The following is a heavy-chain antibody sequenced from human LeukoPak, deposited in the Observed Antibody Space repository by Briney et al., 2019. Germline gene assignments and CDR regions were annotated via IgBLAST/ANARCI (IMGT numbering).Heavy chain of an antibody. D-gene: IGHD6-13*01. CDR2: IIPIFGTA. Sequence: GASVTVSCTASGGTFSSYAISWVRQAPGQGPEWMGGIIPIFGTANYEQKFQGRVTITTDESTSTAYMELSSLRSEDTVVYYCARAKGGSSSWYYYYYYMDVWGKGTTVTVSS. CDR1: GGTFSSYA. J-gene: IGHJ6*03. V-gene: IGHV1-69*05. CDR3: ARAKGGSSSWYYYYYYMDV.